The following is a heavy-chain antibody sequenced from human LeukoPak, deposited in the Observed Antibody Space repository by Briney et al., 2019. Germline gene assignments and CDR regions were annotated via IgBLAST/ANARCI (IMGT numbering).Heavy chain of an antibody. D-gene: IGHD6-19*01. Sequence: PWETLSLTCSVSRGSISTYYWSWIRQPPGKGLEWIGFVFYSGTTNSNPSVKSRVSMSVDMSKNHLSLELTSVTAADSAVYYCARSRSSSPYYFDTWGRGTLVPVSS. CDR2: VFYSGTT. V-gene: IGHV4-59*01. CDR1: RGSISTYY. CDR3: ARSRSSSPYYFDT. J-gene: IGHJ4*02.